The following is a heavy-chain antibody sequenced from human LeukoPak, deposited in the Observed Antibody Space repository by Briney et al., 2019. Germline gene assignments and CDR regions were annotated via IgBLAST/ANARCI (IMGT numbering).Heavy chain of an antibody. CDR3: ANHLACGSTTCPSFDN. D-gene: IGHD2-15*01. CDR1: GFTFSRYS. Sequence: GGSLRLSCAASGFTFSRYSMNWVRQAPGKGLEWVSSISDSGYYIYYADSVKGRFTISRDNAKNSLSLQMNNLRAEDTAVYYCANHLACGSTTCPSFDNWCQGTLVTVSS. V-gene: IGHV3-21*01. CDR2: ISDSGYYI. J-gene: IGHJ4*02.